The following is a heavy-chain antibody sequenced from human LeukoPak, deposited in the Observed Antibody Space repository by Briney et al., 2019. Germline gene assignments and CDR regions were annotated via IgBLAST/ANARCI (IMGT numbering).Heavy chain of an antibody. CDR3: ARVSRLGGYFDY. J-gene: IGHJ4*02. CDR2: IYHSGST. D-gene: IGHD2-15*01. CDR1: GGSFSGYY. Sequence: SETLSLTCAVYGGSFSGYYWSWIRQPPGKGLEWIGYIYHSGSTYYNPSLKSRVTISVDRSKNQFSLKLSSVTAADTAVYYCARVSRLGGYFDYWGQGTLVTVSS. V-gene: IGHV4-34*01.